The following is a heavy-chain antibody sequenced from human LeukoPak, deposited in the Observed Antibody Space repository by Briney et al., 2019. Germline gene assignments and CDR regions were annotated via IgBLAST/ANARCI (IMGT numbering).Heavy chain of an antibody. CDR2: INPNSGGT. V-gene: IGHV1-2*02. CDR3: VRNYYDGTPDWFDP. D-gene: IGHD3-16*01. Sequence: ASVKVSCKASGYTFTGYYMHWVRQAPGQGLEWMGWINPNSGGTNYAQKFQGRVTMTRDTSTSTVYMELSSLRSEDTAVYYCVRNYYDGTPDWFDPWGQGTLVTVSS. J-gene: IGHJ5*02. CDR1: GYTFTGYY.